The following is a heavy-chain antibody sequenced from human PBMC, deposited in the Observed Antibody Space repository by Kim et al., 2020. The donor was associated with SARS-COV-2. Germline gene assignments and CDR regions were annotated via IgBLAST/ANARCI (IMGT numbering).Heavy chain of an antibody. D-gene: IGHD3-10*01. J-gene: IGHJ6*01. Sequence: SETLSLTCTVSGGSISSYSWNWVRQPPGKGLEWVWFISNSSSTNYYSYPKSRRPTTVNKNTNKSLLKLMPSTVADTAAYYYSWAGASCSISVMVAMDDWG. CDR1: GGSISSYS. CDR3: SWAGASCSISVMVAMDD. V-gene: IGHV4-4*08. CDR2: ISNSSST.